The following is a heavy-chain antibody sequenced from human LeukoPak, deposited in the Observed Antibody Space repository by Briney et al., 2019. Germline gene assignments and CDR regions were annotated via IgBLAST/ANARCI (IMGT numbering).Heavy chain of an antibody. D-gene: IGHD3-22*01. CDR1: GGTFSSYA. CDR3: ARGGDYDSPFGEYFQH. Sequence: SVKVSCKASGGTFSSYAISRVRQAPGQGLEWMGRIIPIFGTANYAQKFQGRVTITADKSTSTAYMELSSLRSEDTAVYYCARGGDYDSPFGEYFQHWGQGTLVTVSS. J-gene: IGHJ1*01. V-gene: IGHV1-69*06. CDR2: IIPIFGTA.